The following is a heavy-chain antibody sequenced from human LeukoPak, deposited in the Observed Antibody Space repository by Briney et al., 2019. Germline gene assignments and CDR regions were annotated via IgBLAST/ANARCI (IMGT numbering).Heavy chain of an antibody. Sequence: PGGSLRLSCGASGFTFSSHRMHWVRHAPGKGLEWVSLIRADGGRTYYADSVNGRFTISRDNSKNSLYLQMNSLRTDDTALYYCATWAFYHSLDVWGQGSTVTVSS. CDR2: IRADGGRT. CDR1: GFTFSSHR. J-gene: IGHJ6*02. D-gene: IGHD2/OR15-2a*01. CDR3: ATWAFYHSLDV. V-gene: IGHV3-43*02.